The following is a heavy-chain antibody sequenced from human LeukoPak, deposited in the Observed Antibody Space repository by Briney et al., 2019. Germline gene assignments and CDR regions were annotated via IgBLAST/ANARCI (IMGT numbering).Heavy chain of an antibody. CDR1: GFTSSSYA. J-gene: IGHJ4*02. CDR2: ISGSGGST. V-gene: IGHV3-23*01. Sequence: GGSLRPSCAASGFTSSSYAMSWVRQAPGKGLEWVSAISGSGGSTYYADSVKGRFTISRDNSKNTLYLQMNSLRAEDTAVYYCAKALGGDGDYWGQGTLVTVSS. CDR3: AKALGGDGDY. D-gene: IGHD2-21*02.